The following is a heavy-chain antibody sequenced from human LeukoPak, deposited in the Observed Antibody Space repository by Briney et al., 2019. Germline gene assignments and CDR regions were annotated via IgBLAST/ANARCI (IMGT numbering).Heavy chain of an antibody. V-gene: IGHV3-74*01. CDR3: TRGPSGWFASDF. CDR2: INEDGSIT. D-gene: IGHD6-19*01. CDR1: GFTFSNSL. Sequence: GGSLRLSCAVSGFTFSNSLMRWVRKGPGKGLLWVSGINEDGSITSYADSVKGRFTISRDNAKNTLYLQMNSLRAEDTAVYYCTRGPSGWFASDFWGQGTLVTVSS. J-gene: IGHJ4*02.